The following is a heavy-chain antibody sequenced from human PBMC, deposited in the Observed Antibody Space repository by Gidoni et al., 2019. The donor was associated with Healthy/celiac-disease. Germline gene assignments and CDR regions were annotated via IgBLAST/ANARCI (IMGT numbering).Heavy chain of an antibody. Sequence: EVQLVQSGAEAKKSGESLKISCKGSGYDSTSYWIGWVRQMPGQGLEWMGIIYPGDSDTRYSPSFHGQVTISADKSISTAYLQWSSLKASDTAMYYCARHLGYDSSGHDAFDIWGQGTMVTVSS. CDR3: ARHLGYDSSGHDAFDI. J-gene: IGHJ3*02. D-gene: IGHD3-22*01. V-gene: IGHV5-51*01. CDR2: IYPGDSDT. CDR1: GYDSTSYW.